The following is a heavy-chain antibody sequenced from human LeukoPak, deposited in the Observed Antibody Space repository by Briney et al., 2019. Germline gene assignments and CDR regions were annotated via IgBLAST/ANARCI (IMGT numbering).Heavy chain of an antibody. CDR1: GYTFTGYF. CDR3: AGGLNTRLSDY. CDR2: ISGYNGDT. J-gene: IGHJ4*01. V-gene: IGHV1-18*04. D-gene: IGHD2-2*01. Sequence: ASVKVSCKASGYTFTGYFIHWVRQAPGQGLEWMGWISGYNGDTNYEQKLQGRVTMTTDTSTSTAYMELRSLRSDDTAVYYCAGGLNTRLSDYWGQELWSPSPQ.